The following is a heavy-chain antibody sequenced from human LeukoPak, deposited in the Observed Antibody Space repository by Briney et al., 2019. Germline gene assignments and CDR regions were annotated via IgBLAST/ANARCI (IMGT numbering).Heavy chain of an antibody. Sequence: GGSLRLSCAASGFTFSSYRMNWVRRAPGKGLEWASSISSSSSYIYYADSVKGRFTISRDNAKNSLYLQMNSLRAEDTAVYYCARESSGVAGHFDYWGQGTLVTVSS. D-gene: IGHD6-19*01. J-gene: IGHJ4*02. CDR3: ARESSGVAGHFDY. V-gene: IGHV3-21*01. CDR1: GFTFSSYR. CDR2: ISSSSSYI.